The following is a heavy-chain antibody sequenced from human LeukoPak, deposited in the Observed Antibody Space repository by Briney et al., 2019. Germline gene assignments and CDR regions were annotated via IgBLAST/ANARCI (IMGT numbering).Heavy chain of an antibody. J-gene: IGHJ4*02. CDR3: ARDGGGGYCSGGSCYGTHFDY. CDR2: INPNSGGT. CDR1: GYTLTGYY. Sequence: ASVKVSCKASGYTLTGYYMHWVRQAPGQGLEWMGGINPNSGGTNYAQKFQGRVTMTRDTSISTAYMELSRLRSDDTAVYYCARDGGGGYCSGGSCYGTHFDYWGQGTLITVSS. V-gene: IGHV1-2*02. D-gene: IGHD2-15*01.